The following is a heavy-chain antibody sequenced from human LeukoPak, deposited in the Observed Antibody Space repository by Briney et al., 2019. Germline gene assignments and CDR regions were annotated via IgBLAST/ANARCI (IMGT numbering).Heavy chain of an antibody. Sequence: PGGSLRLSCAASGFTFSSYSMNWVRQAPGKGLEWVSSISSSSSYIYYADSVKGRFTISRDNAKNSLYLQMNSLRAEDTAGYYCARSSLGVVTTYYYYYYMDVWGKGTTVTVSS. CDR2: ISSSSSYI. V-gene: IGHV3-21*01. CDR3: ARSSLGVVTTYYYYYYMDV. D-gene: IGHD1-1*01. CDR1: GFTFSSYS. J-gene: IGHJ6*03.